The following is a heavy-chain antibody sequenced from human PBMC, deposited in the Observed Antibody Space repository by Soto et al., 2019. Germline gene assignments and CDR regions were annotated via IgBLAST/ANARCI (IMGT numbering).Heavy chain of an antibody. J-gene: IGHJ6*02. CDR1: GFSVSTSGVG. CDR2: SYWDDDK. D-gene: IGHD2-15*01. CDR3: AHKGGRGAGMDV. Sequence: QITLKESGPTVVKPTQTRTLTCTFSGFSVSTSGVGVAWIRQPPGKALEWLALSYWDDDKRYSPFLQSRVTITKDTSKNQVVLTMTNMDAVDTATYYCAHKGGRGAGMDVWGQGTTVTVSS. V-gene: IGHV2-5*02.